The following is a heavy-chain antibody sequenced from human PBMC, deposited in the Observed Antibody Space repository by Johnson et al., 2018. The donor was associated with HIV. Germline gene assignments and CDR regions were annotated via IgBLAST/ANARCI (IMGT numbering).Heavy chain of an antibody. J-gene: IGHJ3*02. Sequence: QVQLVESGGGVVRPGGSLRLSCAASGFTFSSYGMHWVRQAPGKGLEWVAFIRYDGSNKYYADSVKGRFTISRDNSKNTLYLQMNSLRAEDTAVYYCAKDLRVYTCDAFDIWGQGTMVTVSS. D-gene: IGHD5/OR15-5a*01. CDR1: GFTFSSYG. CDR3: AKDLRVYTCDAFDI. V-gene: IGHV3-30*02. CDR2: IRYDGSNK.